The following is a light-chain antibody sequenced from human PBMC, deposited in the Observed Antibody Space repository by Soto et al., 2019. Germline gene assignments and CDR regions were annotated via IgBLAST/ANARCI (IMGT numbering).Light chain of an antibody. J-gene: IGLJ2*01. CDR3: AAWDDSLNGV. CDR2: SNN. CDR1: SSNIGTNT. V-gene: IGLV1-44*01. Sequence: QSVLTQPPSASGTPGQRVTISCSGSSSNIGTNTVNWYQQLPGTAPKLLIYSNNQRPSGVPDRFSGSKSGTSASLAISGVQSEGEADYYCAAWDDSLNGVFGGGTKLTVL.